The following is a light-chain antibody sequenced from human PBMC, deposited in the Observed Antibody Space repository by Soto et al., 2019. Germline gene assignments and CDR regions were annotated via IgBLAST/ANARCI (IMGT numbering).Light chain of an antibody. CDR1: QGIGTW. CDR3: QQANSFT. CDR2: AAS. Sequence: STSSVSASVGDRVTITCRASQGIGTWLAWYQQKPGKAPKLLIYAASTLQSGVPSRFSGSGSGTDFTLSISRLQPEDFATYYCQQANSFTFGQGTRLENK. V-gene: IGKV1-12*01. J-gene: IGKJ5*01.